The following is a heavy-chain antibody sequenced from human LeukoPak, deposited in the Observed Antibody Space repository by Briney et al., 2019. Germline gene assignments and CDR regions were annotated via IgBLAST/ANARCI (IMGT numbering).Heavy chain of an antibody. J-gene: IGHJ6*02. V-gene: IGHV1-18*01. D-gene: IGHD3-10*01. CDR2: ISAYNGNT. CDR3: ARDMMVRGRDYYGMDV. Sequence: ASVKVSSKASGYTFTSYGISWVPQAPRQGLEWMGWISAYNGNTNYAQKLQGRVTMTTDTSTSTAYMELRSLRSDVTAVYYCARDMMVRGRDYYGMDVWGQGTTVTVSS. CDR1: GYTFTSYG.